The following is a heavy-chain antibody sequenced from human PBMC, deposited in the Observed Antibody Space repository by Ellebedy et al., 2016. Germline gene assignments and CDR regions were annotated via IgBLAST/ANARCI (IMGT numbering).Heavy chain of an antibody. CDR3: TRADV. CDR1: GFTFSSYA. J-gene: IGHJ6*02. V-gene: IGHV3-49*04. Sequence: GGSLRLSXAASGFTFSSYAMSWVRQAPGKGLEWVGFIRTKANGGTTEYAASVKGRFTISRDDSKSIAYLQMNSLKTEDTAVYYCTRADVWGQGTTVTVSS. CDR2: IRTKANGGTT.